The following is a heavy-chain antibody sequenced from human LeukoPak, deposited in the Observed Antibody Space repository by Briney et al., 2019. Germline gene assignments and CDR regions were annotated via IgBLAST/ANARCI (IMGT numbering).Heavy chain of an antibody. J-gene: IGHJ4*02. CDR2: INHSGST. CDR3: ARGKGGYSYGY. V-gene: IGHV4-34*01. CDR1: GGSFSGYY. D-gene: IGHD5-18*01. Sequence: PSETLSLTCAVYGGSFSGYYWSWIRQPPGKGLEWIGEINHSGSTNYIPSLKSRVTISVDTSKNQFSLKLSSVTAADTAVYYCARGKGGYSYGYWGQGTLVTVSS.